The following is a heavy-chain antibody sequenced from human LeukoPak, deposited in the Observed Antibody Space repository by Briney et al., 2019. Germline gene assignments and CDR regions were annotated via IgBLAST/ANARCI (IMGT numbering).Heavy chain of an antibody. CDR1: GFTFSSYS. V-gene: IGHV3-21*01. D-gene: IGHD2-2*01. Sequence: PGGSLRLSCAASGFTFSSYSMNWVRQAPGKGLEWVSSISSSSSYIYYADSVKGRFTISRDNAKNSLYLQMNSLRAEDTAVYYCAREYCSSTSCSAEYFQHWGQGTLVTVSS. J-gene: IGHJ1*01. CDR3: AREYCSSTSCSAEYFQH. CDR2: ISSSSSYI.